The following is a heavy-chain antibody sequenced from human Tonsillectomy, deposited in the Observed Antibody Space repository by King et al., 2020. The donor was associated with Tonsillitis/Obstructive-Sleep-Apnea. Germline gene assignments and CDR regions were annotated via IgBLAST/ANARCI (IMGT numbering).Heavy chain of an antibody. J-gene: IGHJ4*02. Sequence: VQLQQWGAGLLKPSETLSLTCAVYGGSFSGYYWSWIRQPPGKGLEWIGEINHSGSTNYNPSLKSRVTISLDTSKNQFSLKLSSVTAADTAVYYCAAPYCSSTSCPLGYWGQGTLVTVSS. CDR2: INHSGST. CDR3: AAPYCSSTSCPLGY. CDR1: GGSFSGYY. D-gene: IGHD2-2*01. V-gene: IGHV4-34*01.